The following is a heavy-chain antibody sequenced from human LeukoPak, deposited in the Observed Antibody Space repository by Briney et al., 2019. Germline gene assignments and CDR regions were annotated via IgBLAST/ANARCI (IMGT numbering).Heavy chain of an antibody. J-gene: IGHJ2*01. Sequence: GGSLRLSCAASGFTFSSYWMSWVRQAPGKGLEWVANIKQDGSEKYYVDSVKGRFTISRDNAKNSLYLQMNSLRAEDTAVYYCARGEVARSWGYFDLWGRGTLVTVSS. CDR3: ARGEVARSWGYFDL. CDR2: IKQDGSEK. V-gene: IGHV3-7*01. CDR1: GFTFSSYW. D-gene: IGHD2-15*01.